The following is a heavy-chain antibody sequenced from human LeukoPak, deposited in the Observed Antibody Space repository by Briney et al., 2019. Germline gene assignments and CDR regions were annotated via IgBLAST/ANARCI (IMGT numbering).Heavy chain of an antibody. CDR2: IIGSGSST. CDR3: ARDHGSDAFDI. CDR1: GFTFSSYG. Sequence: GGTLRLSCAASGFTFSSYGMSWVRQAPGKGLQWASVIIGSGSSTYYADSVKGRFTISRDNARNTLYLQMNSLRAEDTAVYYCARDHGSDAFDIWGQGTMVTVSS. D-gene: IGHD6-25*01. V-gene: IGHV3-23*01. J-gene: IGHJ3*02.